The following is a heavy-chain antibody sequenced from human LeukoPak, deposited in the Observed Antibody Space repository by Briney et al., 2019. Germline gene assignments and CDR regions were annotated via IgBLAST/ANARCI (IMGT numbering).Heavy chain of an antibody. Sequence: ASVKVSCKASGYTFTGHYMHWVRQAPGQGLEWMGWINPNSGGTNYAQKFQGRVTMTRDTSISTAYMELSRLRSDDTAVYYCARARRNCSGGSCYFVGYWGQGTLVTVSS. CDR3: ARARRNCSGGSCYFVGY. CDR2: INPNSGGT. J-gene: IGHJ4*02. D-gene: IGHD2-15*01. CDR1: GYTFTGHY. V-gene: IGHV1-2*02.